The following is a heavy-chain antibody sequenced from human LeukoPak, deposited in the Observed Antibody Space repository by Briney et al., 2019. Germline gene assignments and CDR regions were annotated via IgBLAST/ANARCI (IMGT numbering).Heavy chain of an antibody. V-gene: IGHV3-30*18. J-gene: IGHJ4*02. D-gene: IGHD3-22*01. CDR3: AKDQDAGDRSGCDFDY. Sequence: GGSLRLSCAASGFTFSSYGMHWVRQAPGKGLEWVAVISYDGSNKYYADSVKGRFTISRDNSKNTLYLQMNSLRAQDTAVYSCAKDQDAGDRSGCDFDYWGQGTLVTVPS. CDR1: GFTFSSYG. CDR2: ISYDGSNK.